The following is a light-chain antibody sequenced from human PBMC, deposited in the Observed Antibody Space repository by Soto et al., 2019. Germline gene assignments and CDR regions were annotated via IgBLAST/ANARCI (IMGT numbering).Light chain of an antibody. J-gene: IGKJ1*01. CDR2: GVS. CDR3: QQYEIAPKT. V-gene: IGKV3-20*01. Sequence: EIVLTQSPGTLSLSPGERATLSCRASQSVVSSHLAWYQQKPGQAPRLLIYGVSSRATGIPDGFSGSGSGTDFTLSISGLEPEDFAVYYCQQYEIAPKTFGQGTKVEIK. CDR1: QSVVSSH.